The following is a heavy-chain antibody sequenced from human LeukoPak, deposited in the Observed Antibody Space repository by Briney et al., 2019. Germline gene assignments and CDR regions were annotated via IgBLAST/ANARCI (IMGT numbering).Heavy chain of an antibody. V-gene: IGHV3-73*01. CDR1: GFTFSGSA. Sequence: GGSLRLSCAASGFTFSGSAMHWVRQASGKGLEWVGCIRSKANSYATAYAASVKGRFTISRDDSKNTAYLQMNSLKTEDTAVYYCTSSYYYYGMDVWGQGTTVTVSS. CDR3: TSSYYYYGMDV. CDR2: IRSKANSYAT. J-gene: IGHJ6*02.